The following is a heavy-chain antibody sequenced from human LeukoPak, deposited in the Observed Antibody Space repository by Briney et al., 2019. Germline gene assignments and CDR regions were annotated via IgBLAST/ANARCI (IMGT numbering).Heavy chain of an antibody. CDR1: GYTFTSYY. D-gene: IGHD4-17*01. CDR3: ARFDGDYCFDY. Sequence: GASVKVSCKASGYTFTSYYMHWVRQAPGQGLEWMGIINPSGGSTSYAQKFQGRVTMTRDMSTSTVYMELSSLRSEDTAVYYCARFDGDYCFDYWGQGTLVTVSS. V-gene: IGHV1-46*01. CDR2: INPSGGST. J-gene: IGHJ4*02.